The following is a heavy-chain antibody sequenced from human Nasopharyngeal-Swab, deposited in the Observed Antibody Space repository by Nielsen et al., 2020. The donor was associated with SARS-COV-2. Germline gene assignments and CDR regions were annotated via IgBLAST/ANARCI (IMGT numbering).Heavy chain of an antibody. V-gene: IGHV4-39*01. CDR2: IYYSGST. J-gene: IGHJ3*02. D-gene: IGHD2-15*01. CDR3: ARRDCSGGSGYSSDAFDI. Sequence: SETLPRTCTVSGGYNSSSSYYWGWIRQPPGKGLEWIGSIYYSGSTYYNSSLKSRVTIFVDTSKNQFSLRLSCVTAADTAVYYCARRDCSGGSGYSSDAFDIWGQGKMVTVSS. CDR1: GGYNSSSSYY.